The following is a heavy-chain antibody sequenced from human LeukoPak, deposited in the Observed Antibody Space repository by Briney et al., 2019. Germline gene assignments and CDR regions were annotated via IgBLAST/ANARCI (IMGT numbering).Heavy chain of an antibody. J-gene: IGHJ6*03. CDR1: GFSFSSYE. V-gene: IGHV3-23*01. CDR3: ANGNRCTSPNCLGYYYLYMDV. D-gene: IGHD2-8*01. Sequence: GGSLRLSCGVSGFSFSSYEMNWVRQSPGKGLEWVSYTSSSGATRYYADSVKGRFTISRDNSKNTLYLQMNSLRAEDTAVYYCANGNRCTSPNCLGYYYLYMDVWGKGTTVTVSS. CDR2: TSSSGATR.